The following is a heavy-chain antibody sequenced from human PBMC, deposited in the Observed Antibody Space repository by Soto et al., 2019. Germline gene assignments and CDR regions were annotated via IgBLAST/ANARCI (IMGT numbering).Heavy chain of an antibody. CDR1: GYTSIGYY. J-gene: IGHJ6*02. D-gene: IGHD4-4*01. Sequence: ASVKDTCKAAGYTSIGYYLHGVRQPPGQGLEWVGWIHPNSGGTNYAQKFQGRVTMTRDTSISTAYMELSRLRSDDTAVYYCARTVTRGYYGMDVWGQGTTVTVSS. CDR3: ARTVTRGYYGMDV. V-gene: IGHV1-2*02. CDR2: IHPNSGGT.